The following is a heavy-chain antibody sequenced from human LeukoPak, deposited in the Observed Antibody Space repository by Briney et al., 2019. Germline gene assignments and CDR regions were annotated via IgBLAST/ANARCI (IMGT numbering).Heavy chain of an antibody. D-gene: IGHD3-9*01. J-gene: IGHJ4*02. V-gene: IGHV3-11*01. Sequence: GGSLRLSCAASGFTFSDYYMGWIRQAPGKGLEWVSYISSSGSTIYYADSVKGRFTISRDNAKNSLYLQMNSLRAEDTAVYYCARGVDYDILTGYPYYFDYWGQGTLVTVSS. CDR2: ISSSGSTI. CDR3: ARGVDYDILTGYPYYFDY. CDR1: GFTFSDYY.